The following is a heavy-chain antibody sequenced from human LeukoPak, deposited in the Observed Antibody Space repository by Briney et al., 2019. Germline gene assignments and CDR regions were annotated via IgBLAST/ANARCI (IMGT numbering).Heavy chain of an antibody. Sequence: GGSLRLSCAASGFTFSSYGMHWVRQAPGKGLEWVAVISYDGSNKYYADSVKGRFTISRDNSKNTLYLQMNSLRAEDTAVYYCAKDSCSSTSCYTGGPNWFDPWGQGTLVTVSS. CDR2: ISYDGSNK. CDR1: GFTFSSYG. V-gene: IGHV3-30*18. J-gene: IGHJ5*02. CDR3: AKDSCSSTSCYTGGPNWFDP. D-gene: IGHD2-2*02.